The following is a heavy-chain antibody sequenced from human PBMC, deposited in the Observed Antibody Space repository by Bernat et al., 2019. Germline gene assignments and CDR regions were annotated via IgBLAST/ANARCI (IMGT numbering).Heavy chain of an antibody. CDR2: ISIITSTM. CDR3: ARDSRDSGGFSPL. J-gene: IGHJ4*02. CDR1: GFTFSSYS. V-gene: IGHV3-48*01. D-gene: IGHD3-22*01. Sequence: EVQLVESGGGLVQPGGSLRLSCAASGFTFSSYSMNWVRQAPGKGLELVSYISIITSTMYYADSAKGRFTISRDNAKNSLYLQMNSLRAEDTAVYYCARDSRDSGGFSPLWGQGTLVTVSS.